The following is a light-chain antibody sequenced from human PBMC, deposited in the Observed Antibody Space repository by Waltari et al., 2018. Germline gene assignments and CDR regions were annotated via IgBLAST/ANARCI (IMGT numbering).Light chain of an antibody. V-gene: IGLV2-23*01. CDR3: CSYAGSSTSVV. CDR1: RSDVGSYHL. J-gene: IGLJ2*01. CDR2: EGS. Sequence: QSALTQPASVSGSPGQSITISCPGTRSDVGSYHLVSWYQQPPGKAPKLMIYEGSKRPSGVSNRFSGSKSGNTASLTISGLQAEDEADYYCCSYAGSSTSVVFGGGTKLTVL.